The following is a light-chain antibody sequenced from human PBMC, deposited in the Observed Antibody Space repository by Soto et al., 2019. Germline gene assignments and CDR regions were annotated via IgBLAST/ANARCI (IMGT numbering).Light chain of an antibody. J-gene: IGKJ3*01. V-gene: IGKV3-20*01. CDR2: GAS. CDR1: RDVYINA. Sequence: VVLTQSPATLSLSPGEPATLSCRASRDVYINALAWYQQKPGRTPTLLIYGASTRATGIPDRFSATGSGTDFSLTISSVEPEDFAAYYCQQYGASPFTFGPGTRVEI. CDR3: QQYGASPFT.